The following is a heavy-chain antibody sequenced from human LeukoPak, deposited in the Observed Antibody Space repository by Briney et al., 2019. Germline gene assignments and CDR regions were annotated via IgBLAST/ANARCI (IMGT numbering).Heavy chain of an antibody. CDR3: ARSVWSGYYATDY. D-gene: IGHD3-3*01. J-gene: IGHJ4*02. CDR2: ISYDGSNK. V-gene: IGHV3-30*04. CDR1: GFTFSSYA. Sequence: PEGSLRLSCAASGFTFSSYAMHWVRQAPGKGLEWVAVISYDGSNKYYADSVKGRFTISRDNSKNTLYLQMNSLRAEDTAVYYCARSVWSGYYATDYWGQGTLVTVSS.